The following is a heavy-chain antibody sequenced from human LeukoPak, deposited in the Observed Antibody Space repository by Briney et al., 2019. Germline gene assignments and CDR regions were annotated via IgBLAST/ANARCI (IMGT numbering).Heavy chain of an antibody. Sequence: GGSLRLSCAASGFTFSSYGMHWVRQAPGKGLEGVAFIRYDGSNKYYADSVKGRFTISRDNSKNTLYLQMNSLRAEDTAVYYCARETILAAGKAFDPWGQGTLVTVSS. CDR1: GFTFSSYG. CDR2: IRYDGSNK. D-gene: IGHD6-13*01. CDR3: ARETILAAGKAFDP. J-gene: IGHJ5*02. V-gene: IGHV3-30*02.